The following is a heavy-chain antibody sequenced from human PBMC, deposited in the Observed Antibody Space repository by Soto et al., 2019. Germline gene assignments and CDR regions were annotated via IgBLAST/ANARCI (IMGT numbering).Heavy chain of an antibody. CDR2: IIPIFGTA. J-gene: IGHJ3*02. D-gene: IGHD2-2*01. Sequence: QVPLVQSGAEVKKPGSSVKVSCQDSGGTFSSYAISWVRQAPGPGLEWMGGIIPIFGTANYAQKFQGRVTITADESTSTAYMELRSLRSDDTAVYYCARSAIVVAPAAMQVVEPAFDIWGQGTMVTVSS. CDR1: GGTFSSYA. V-gene: IGHV1-69*01. CDR3: ARSAIVVAPAAMQVVEPAFDI.